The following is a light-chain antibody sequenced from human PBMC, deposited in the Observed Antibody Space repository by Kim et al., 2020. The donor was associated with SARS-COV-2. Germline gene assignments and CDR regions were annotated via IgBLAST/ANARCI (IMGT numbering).Light chain of an antibody. CDR2: NNN. J-gene: IGLJ3*02. Sequence: PGQSVTIACSGSSSNIGSNAVHWYQQLPGAAPKLLIHNNNQRPSGVPDRFSASKSGTSASLAISGLQSEDEADYYCAAWDDSLNGVFGGGTKVTVL. V-gene: IGLV1-44*01. CDR1: SSNIGSNA. CDR3: AAWDDSLNGV.